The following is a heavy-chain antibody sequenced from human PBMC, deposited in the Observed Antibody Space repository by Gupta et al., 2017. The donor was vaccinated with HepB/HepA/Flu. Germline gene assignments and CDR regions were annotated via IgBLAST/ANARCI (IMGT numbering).Heavy chain of an antibody. CDR1: GFTFSSYA. Sequence: EVQLLESGGGLVQPGGSLRLSCAASGFTFSSYAMSWVRQAPGKGLEWVSAISGSGGSTYYADSVKGRFTISRDNSKNTLYLQMNSLRAEDTAVYYCAKSTLDTIFYPSYYYYMDVWGKGTTVTVSS. V-gene: IGHV3-23*01. CDR2: ISGSGGST. CDR3: AKSTLDTIFYPSYYYYMDV. J-gene: IGHJ6*03. D-gene: IGHD3-3*01.